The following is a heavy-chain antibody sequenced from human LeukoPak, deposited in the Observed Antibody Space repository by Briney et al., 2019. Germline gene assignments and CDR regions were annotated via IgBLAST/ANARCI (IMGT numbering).Heavy chain of an antibody. V-gene: IGHV4-39*01. CDR2: IYYSAST. CDR3: ARGARSPYYFDF. J-gene: IGHJ4*02. CDR1: GGSINSNNYY. D-gene: IGHD3-16*01. Sequence: SETLSLTRTVSGGSINSNNYYWGWIRQPPGQGLDWIGSIYYSASTYYNPSLESRVTISADTSKNQFSLKLSSVTAADTAVYYCARGARSPYYFDFWGQGTLVTVSS.